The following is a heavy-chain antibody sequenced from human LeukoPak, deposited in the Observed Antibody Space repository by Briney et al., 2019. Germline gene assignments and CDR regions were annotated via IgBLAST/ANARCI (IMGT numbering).Heavy chain of an antibody. CDR2: IYHSGST. V-gene: IGHV4-4*02. J-gene: IGHJ6*02. Sequence: SETLSVTCAVSGGSISSSNWWSWVRQPPGKGLEWIGEIYHSGSTNYNPSLKSRVTISVDKSKNQFSLKLSSVTAADTAVYYCARGYCSGGSCYYYYGMDVWGQGTTVTVSS. CDR3: ARGYCSGGSCYYYYGMDV. D-gene: IGHD2-15*01. CDR1: GGSISSSNW.